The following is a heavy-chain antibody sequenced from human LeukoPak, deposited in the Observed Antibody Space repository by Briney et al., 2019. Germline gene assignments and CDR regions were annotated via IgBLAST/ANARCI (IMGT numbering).Heavy chain of an antibody. Sequence: SETLSLTCTVSGGSISSSSYYWGWIRQPPGEGLEWIGSIYYSGSTYYNPSLKSRVTISVDTSKNQFSLKLSSVTAADTAVYYCALGDSSGYYYCWGQGTLVTVSS. D-gene: IGHD3-22*01. CDR1: GGSISSSSYY. CDR3: ALGDSSGYYYC. J-gene: IGHJ4*02. CDR2: IYYSGST. V-gene: IGHV4-39*01.